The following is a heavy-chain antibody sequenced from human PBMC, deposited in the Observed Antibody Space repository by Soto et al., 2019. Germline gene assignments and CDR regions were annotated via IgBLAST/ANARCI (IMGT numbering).Heavy chain of an antibody. CDR2: IIPILGIA. J-gene: IGHJ5*02. CDR3: ARDGGYCSGGSCWDLHWFDP. V-gene: IGHV1-69*08. Sequence: QVQLVQSGAEVKKPGSSVKVSCKASGGTFSSYTISWVRQAPGQGLEWMGRIIPILGIANYAQKFQGRVTITADKSTSTAYMELSGLRSEDTAVYYCARDGGYCSGGSCWDLHWFDPWGQGTLVTVSS. CDR1: GGTFSSYT. D-gene: IGHD2-15*01.